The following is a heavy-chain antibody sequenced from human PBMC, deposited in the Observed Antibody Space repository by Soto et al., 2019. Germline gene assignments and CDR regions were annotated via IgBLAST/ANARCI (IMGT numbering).Heavy chain of an antibody. CDR1: GYTFTSYG. Sequence: QVQLVQSGAEVKKPGASVKVSCKASGYTFTSYGISWVRQAPGQGLEWMGWISAYNGNTHYAQKLQGRVIMTTDTSTSTAYMELRSLRSDDTAVYYCARDSIAAAEPYYYGMDVWGQGTTVTVSS. CDR2: ISAYNGNT. D-gene: IGHD6-13*01. J-gene: IGHJ6*02. CDR3: ARDSIAAAEPYYYGMDV. V-gene: IGHV1-18*01.